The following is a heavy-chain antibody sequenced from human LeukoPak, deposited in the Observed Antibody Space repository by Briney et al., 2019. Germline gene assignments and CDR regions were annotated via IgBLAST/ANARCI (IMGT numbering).Heavy chain of an antibody. V-gene: IGHV1-2*02. J-gene: IGHJ4*02. Sequence: ASVKVSCKASGYTFTGYYMHWVRQAPGQGLEWMGWTNPNSGGTNYAQKFQGRVTMTRDTSISTAYMELSRLRSDDTAVYYCATPLYCSSTSCYFDMDYWGQGTLVTVSS. CDR2: TNPNSGGT. D-gene: IGHD2-2*01. CDR1: GYTFTGYY. CDR3: ATPLYCSSTSCYFDMDY.